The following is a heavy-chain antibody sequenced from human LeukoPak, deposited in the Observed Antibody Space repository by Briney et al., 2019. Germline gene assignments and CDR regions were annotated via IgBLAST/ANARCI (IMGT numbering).Heavy chain of an antibody. CDR2: ISYDGSNK. CDR3: ARDGWELAPPHYYYYMDV. J-gene: IGHJ6*03. Sequence: PGGSLRLSCAASGFTFSSYAMHWVRQAPGKGLEWVAVISYDGSNKYYADSVKGRFTISRDNSKNTLYLQMNSLRAEDTAVYYCARDGWELAPPHYYYYMDVWGKGTTVTVSS. CDR1: GFTFSSYA. D-gene: IGHD1-26*01. V-gene: IGHV3-30-3*01.